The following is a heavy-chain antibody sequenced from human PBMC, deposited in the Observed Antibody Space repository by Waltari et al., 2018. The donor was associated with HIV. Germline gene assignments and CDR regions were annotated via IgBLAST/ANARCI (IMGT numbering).Heavy chain of an antibody. V-gene: IGHV1-18*01. CDR3: GRDLFPRLQLRSDWIDP. CDR2: ISVFNANT. J-gene: IGHJ5*02. Sequence: QVQLEQSGTEVKKPGASVKVSSRASGYTFNNYGIPWVRPAPGQGLEWMGWISVFNANTNYAQKFQGRVTMTADTATRTVYLELRSLKSDDTAVYFCGRDLFPRLQLRSDWIDPWGQGTLVIVSS. D-gene: IGHD1-1*01. CDR1: GYTFNNYG.